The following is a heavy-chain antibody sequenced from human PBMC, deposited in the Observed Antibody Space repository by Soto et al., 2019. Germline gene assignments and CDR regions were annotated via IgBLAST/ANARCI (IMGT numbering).Heavy chain of an antibody. CDR1: GGSISSGGYS. V-gene: IGHV4-30-2*01. J-gene: IGHJ5*02. Sequence: SETLSLTCAVSGGSISSGGYSWSWIRQPPGKGLEWIGYIYHSGSTYYNPSLKSRVTISVDRSKNQFSLKLSSVTAADTAVYYCASYGDYNNWFDPWGQGXLVTVNS. CDR3: ASYGDYNNWFDP. CDR2: IYHSGST. D-gene: IGHD4-17*01.